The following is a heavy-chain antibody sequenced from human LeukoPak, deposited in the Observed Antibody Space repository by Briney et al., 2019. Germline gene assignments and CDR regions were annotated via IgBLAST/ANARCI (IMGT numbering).Heavy chain of an antibody. CDR2: IYHSGST. CDR1: GGSISSCGYY. Sequence: PSETLSPTCAVSGGSISSCGYYWSWIRQPPGKGLEWIGYIYHSGSTYYNPSLKSRVTISVDRSKNQFSLKLSSVTAADTAVYYCARAPSLWDAFDIWGQGTMVTVSS. CDR3: ARAPSLWDAFDI. J-gene: IGHJ3*02. D-gene: IGHD2/OR15-2a*01. V-gene: IGHV4-30-2*01.